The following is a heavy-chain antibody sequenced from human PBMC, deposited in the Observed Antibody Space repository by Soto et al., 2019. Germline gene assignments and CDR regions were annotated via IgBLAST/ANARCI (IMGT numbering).Heavy chain of an antibody. D-gene: IGHD2-2*01. V-gene: IGHV4-39*01. Sequence: SETLSLTCTVSGGSISSSSYYWGWIRQPPGKGLEWIGSFSYGGNTYYNPSLKSRVTISADTSKNQFSLKLNSVVAADTAVYYCARSLPTSCAEYWGQGTLVTVFS. J-gene: IGHJ4*01. CDR3: ARSLPTSCAEY. CDR1: GGSISSSSYY. CDR2: FSYGGNT.